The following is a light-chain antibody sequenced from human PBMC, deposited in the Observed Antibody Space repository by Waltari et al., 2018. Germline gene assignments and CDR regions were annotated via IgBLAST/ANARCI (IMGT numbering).Light chain of an antibody. V-gene: IGLV3-21*04. CDR2: YDT. Sequence: SYMLTQPPPVPVAPGQTARITRGVDALGERSVPWGQQRPGQAPVSVIYYDTDRPSGIPDRFSGSHSGDTATLIISRVEAGDEADYYCQVWDSSRHHVIFGGGTRLTVL. CDR1: ALGERS. CDR3: QVWDSSRHHVI. J-gene: IGLJ2*01.